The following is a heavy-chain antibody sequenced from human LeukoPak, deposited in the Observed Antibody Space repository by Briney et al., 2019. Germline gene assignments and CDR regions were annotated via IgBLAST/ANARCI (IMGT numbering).Heavy chain of an antibody. J-gene: IGHJ4*02. CDR1: GGSFSGYY. D-gene: IGHD1-26*01. Sequence: SETLSLTCAVYGGSFSGYYWSWIRQPPGKGLEWIGEINHSGSTNYNPSLKSRVTISVDTSKNQFSLKLSSVTAADTAVYYCARAEWELLGPDYWGQGTLVTVSS. CDR2: INHSGST. CDR3: ARAEWELLGPDY. V-gene: IGHV4-34*01.